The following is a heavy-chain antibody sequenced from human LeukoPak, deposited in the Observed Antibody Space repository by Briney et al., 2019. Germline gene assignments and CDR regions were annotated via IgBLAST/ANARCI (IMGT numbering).Heavy chain of an antibody. CDR3: ARERLRDWYFDL. CDR2: IYYSGST. J-gene: IGHJ2*01. D-gene: IGHD5-12*01. Sequence: NSSETLSLTCTVSGGSSSSYYWSWIRQRPGKGREWIGYIYYSGSTNYNPSLKSRATISVDTSKNQFSLKLSSVTAADTAVYYCARERLRDWYFDLWGRGTLVTVSS. V-gene: IGHV4-59*01. CDR1: GGSSSSYY.